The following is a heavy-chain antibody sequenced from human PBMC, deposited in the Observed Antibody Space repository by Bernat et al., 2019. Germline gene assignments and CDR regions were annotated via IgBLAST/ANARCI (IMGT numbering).Heavy chain of an antibody. V-gene: IGHV4-61*02. CDR1: GGSIISGGYY. D-gene: IGHD1-7*01. CDR2: IKPSGIT. J-gene: IGHJ1*01. CDR3: ARQSTGNYVYFQQ. Sequence: QVQLQESGPGLVKPSQTLSLTCTVSGGSIISGGYYCSWIRQPAGKGLEWVARIKPSGITNYNPTLKSRVTISIDTSKNQFSLRLSSVTAADTAVYYCARQSTGNYVYFQQWGQGTLVTVSS.